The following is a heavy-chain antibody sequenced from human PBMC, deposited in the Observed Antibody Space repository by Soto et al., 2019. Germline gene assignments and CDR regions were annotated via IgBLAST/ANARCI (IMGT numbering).Heavy chain of an antibody. CDR1: GYTFTSYG. D-gene: IGHD3-3*01. V-gene: IGHV1-18*01. J-gene: IGHJ5*02. CDR3: ARDVTIFGVVITNWFDP. Sequence: ASVKVSCKASGYTFTSYGISWVRQAPGQGLEWMGWISAYNGNTNYAQKLQGRVTMTTDTSTSTAYMELRSLRSDDTAVYYCARDVTIFGVVITNWFDPWGQGTLVTVSS. CDR2: ISAYNGNT.